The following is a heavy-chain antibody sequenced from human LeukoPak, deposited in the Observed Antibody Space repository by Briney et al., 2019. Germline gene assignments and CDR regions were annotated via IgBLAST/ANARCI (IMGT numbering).Heavy chain of an antibody. CDR3: ARQTGSGLFILP. CDR2: IYYSGNT. CDR1: GVSISSSNSY. D-gene: IGHD3/OR15-3a*01. V-gene: IGHV4-39*01. Sequence: SETLSLTCTVSGVSISSSNSYWGWIRQPPGKGLEWIGSIYYSGNTYYNASLKSQVSISTDTSKNQFSLRLTSVTAADTAVYYCARQTGSGLFILPGGQGTLVTVSS. J-gene: IGHJ4*02.